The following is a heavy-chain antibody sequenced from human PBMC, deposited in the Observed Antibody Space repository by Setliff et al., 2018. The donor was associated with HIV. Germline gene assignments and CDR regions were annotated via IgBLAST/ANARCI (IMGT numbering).Heavy chain of an antibody. CDR3: ARAGGGATDQAFDI. Sequence: ASVKVSCKAFGYTFTSYFLHWVRQAPGQGLEWLGIIDPNGGATNNAHKLQGRLTVTTDTSTGTLYMELSNLRSDDSAVYYCARAGGGATDQAFDIWGQGTMVTVSS. J-gene: IGHJ3*02. V-gene: IGHV1-46*01. CDR2: IDPNGGAT. CDR1: GYTFTSYF. D-gene: IGHD2-2*01.